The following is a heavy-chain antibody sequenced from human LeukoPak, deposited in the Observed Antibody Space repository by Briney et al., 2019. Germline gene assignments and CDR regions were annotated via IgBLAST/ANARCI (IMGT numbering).Heavy chain of an antibody. CDR2: IYHSGST. D-gene: IGHD4-17*01. CDR3: ARDRGYGDLSKTY. J-gene: IGHJ4*02. CDR1: GYSISSGYY. Sequence: SETLSLTCTVSGYSISSGYYWGWIRQPPGKGLEWIGSIYHSGSTYYNPSLKSRVTISVDTSKNQFSLKLSSVTAADTAVYYCARDRGYGDLSKTYWGQGTLVTVSS. V-gene: IGHV4-38-2*02.